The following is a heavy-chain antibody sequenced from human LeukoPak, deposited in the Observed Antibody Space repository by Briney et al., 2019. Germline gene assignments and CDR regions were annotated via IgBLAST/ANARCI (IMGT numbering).Heavy chain of an antibody. D-gene: IGHD5-18*01. V-gene: IGHV3-7*01. CDR3: AKAPDTAMVHFDY. Sequence: GGSLRLSYAASRFTFSSYWMSWVRQAPGKGLEWVANIKQDGSEKYYVDSVKGRFTISRDNAKNSLYLQMNSLRAEDTAVYYCAKAPDTAMVHFDYWGQGTLVTVSS. J-gene: IGHJ4*02. CDR2: IKQDGSEK. CDR1: RFTFSSYW.